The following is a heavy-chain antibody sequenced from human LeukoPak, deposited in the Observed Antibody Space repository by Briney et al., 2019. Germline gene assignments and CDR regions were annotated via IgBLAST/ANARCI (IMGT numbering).Heavy chain of an antibody. V-gene: IGHV4-4*07. J-gene: IGHJ6*03. CDR2: IYTSGST. CDR3: AREEDGSGDYYYYYMDV. D-gene: IGHD3-10*01. CDR1: GGSINSYY. Sequence: SETLSLTCTVSGGSINSYYWSWIRQPAGKGLEWIGRIYTSGSTNYNPSLKSRVTMSVDTSKNQFSLKLSSVTAADTAVYYCAREEDGSGDYYYYYMDVWGKGTTVTISS.